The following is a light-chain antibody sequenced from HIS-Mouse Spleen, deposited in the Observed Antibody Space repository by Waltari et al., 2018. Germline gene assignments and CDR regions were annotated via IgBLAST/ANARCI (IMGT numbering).Light chain of an antibody. Sequence: QSALTQPASVSGSPGQSITISCTGTSSDVGSYNLVSWYQQHPGKAPQLMIYEGSKRPSGVSNRFSGSKSGNTASLTISWLQAEDEADYYCCSYAGSSTFEVFGGGTKLTVL. CDR3: CSYAGSSTFEV. CDR2: EGS. V-gene: IGLV2-23*03. J-gene: IGLJ2*01. CDR1: SSDVGSYNL.